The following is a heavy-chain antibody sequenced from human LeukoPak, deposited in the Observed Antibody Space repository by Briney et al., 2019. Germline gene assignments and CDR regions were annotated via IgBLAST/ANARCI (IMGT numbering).Heavy chain of an antibody. D-gene: IGHD3-22*01. J-gene: IGHJ4*02. CDR3: ARDFDDVNGDYYYIPDF. Sequence: PGGSLRLSCAASGLNLSRNGMHWARQAPGKGVEGVAFIRYDGTKKFYGDSVRGRFTISRDDSKNTLYLQMNNLRHEDTAVYFCARDFDDVNGDYYYIPDFWGQGVLVTVSS. CDR2: IRYDGTKK. V-gene: IGHV3-30*02. CDR1: GLNLSRNG.